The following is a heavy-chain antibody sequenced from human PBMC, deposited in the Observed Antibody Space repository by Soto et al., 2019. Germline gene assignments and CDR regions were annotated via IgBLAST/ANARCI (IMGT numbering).Heavy chain of an antibody. CDR2: IIPIFGTA. J-gene: IGHJ4*02. CDR1: GGPFSSYA. CDR3: ARVTEDYSSGWYVDY. D-gene: IGHD6-19*01. V-gene: IGHV1-69*06. Sequence: SVKVSCKASGGPFSSYAISWVRQAPGQGLEWMGGIIPIFGTASYAQKFQGRVTITADKSTSTAYVELSSLRSEDTAVYYCARVTEDYSSGWYVDYWGQGTLVTVSS.